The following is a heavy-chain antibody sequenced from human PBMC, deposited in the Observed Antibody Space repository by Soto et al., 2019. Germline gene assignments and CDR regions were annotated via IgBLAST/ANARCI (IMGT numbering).Heavy chain of an antibody. CDR3: ARGLFWSGYAYYYYGMDV. V-gene: IGHV4-34*01. CDR1: GGSFSGYY. CDR2: INHSGST. D-gene: IGHD3-3*01. Sequence: SETLSLTCAVYGGSFSGYYWSWIRQPPGKGLEWIGEINHSGSTNYNPSLKSRVTISVDTSKNQFSLKLSSVTAADTAVYYCARGLFWSGYAYYYYGMDVWGQGTTVTVSS. J-gene: IGHJ6*02.